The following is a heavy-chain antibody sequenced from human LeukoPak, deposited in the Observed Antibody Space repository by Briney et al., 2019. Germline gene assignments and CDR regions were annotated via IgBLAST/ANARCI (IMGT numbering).Heavy chain of an antibody. V-gene: IGHV4-61*01. CDR1: VGSVSSGSYY. Sequence: SETLSLTCTDPVGSVSSGSYYWSWIRQPPGKGLEWIGYIYYSGSTNYNPSLKSRVTISVDTSKNQFSLKLSSVTAADRAVYYGARGSSPSWLDPWGQGTVVSVST. J-gene: IGHJ5*02. D-gene: IGHD6-6*01. CDR3: ARGSSPSWLDP. CDR2: IYYSGST.